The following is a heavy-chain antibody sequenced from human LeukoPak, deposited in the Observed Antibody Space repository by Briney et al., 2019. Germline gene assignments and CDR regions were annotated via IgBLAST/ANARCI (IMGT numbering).Heavy chain of an antibody. D-gene: IGHD6-13*01. CDR3: ARRGIVAAGTFDY. CDR1: GDSISSYY. Sequence: SETLSLTCTVSGDSISSYYWSWIRQPPGKGLEWIGYIYYSGSTNYNPSLKSRVTISVDTSKNQFSLKLSSVTAADTAVYYCARRGIVAAGTFDYWGQGTLVTVSS. CDR2: IYYSGST. V-gene: IGHV4-59*08. J-gene: IGHJ4*02.